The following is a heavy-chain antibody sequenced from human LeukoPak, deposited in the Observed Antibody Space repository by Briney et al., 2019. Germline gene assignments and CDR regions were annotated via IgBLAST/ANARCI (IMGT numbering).Heavy chain of an antibody. J-gene: IGHJ4*02. Sequence: TGGSLRLSCAASGFTVSSYYMSWVRQAPGKGLESVSIIYRGGSTHYADSVKGRFTISRDNSKNTVYLQMNSLRAEDTAVYYCARGLNTYDSSGFYLFWGQGTLVTVSS. CDR3: ARGLNTYDSSGFYLF. D-gene: IGHD3-22*01. V-gene: IGHV3-53*01. CDR2: IYRGGST. CDR1: GFTVSSYY.